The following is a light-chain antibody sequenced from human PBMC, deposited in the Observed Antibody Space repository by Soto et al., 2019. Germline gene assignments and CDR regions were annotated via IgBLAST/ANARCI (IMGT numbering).Light chain of an antibody. CDR1: SSNIGAGYD. Sequence: QSALTQPPSVSGAPWQRVTISCTGSSSNIGAGYDVHWYQQLPGTAPKLLIYGNSNRPSGVPDRFSGSKSGTSASLAITGLQAEDEADYCCQSYDSSHYVFGLGPRSPS. CDR2: GNS. V-gene: IGLV1-40*01. CDR3: QSYDSSHYV. J-gene: IGLJ1*01.